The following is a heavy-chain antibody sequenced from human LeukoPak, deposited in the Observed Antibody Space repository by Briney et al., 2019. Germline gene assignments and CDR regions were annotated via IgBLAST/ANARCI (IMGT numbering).Heavy chain of an antibody. CDR2: INPNSGGT. CDR1: GYTFTGYY. V-gene: IGHV1-2*04. D-gene: IGHD6-13*01. Sequence: ASVKVSCKASGYTFTGYYMHWVRQAPGQGLEWMGWINPNSGGTNYAQKFQGWVTMTRDTSISTAYTELSRLRSDDTAVYYCARRGDSSSWYRAIDYWGQGTLVTVSS. CDR3: ARRGDSSSWYRAIDY. J-gene: IGHJ4*02.